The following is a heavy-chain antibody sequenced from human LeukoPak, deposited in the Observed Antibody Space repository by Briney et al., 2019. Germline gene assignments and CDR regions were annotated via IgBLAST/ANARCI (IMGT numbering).Heavy chain of an antibody. CDR1: GGSISSSSYF. J-gene: IGHJ6*03. V-gene: IGHV4-39*07. CDR3: ARDRLAPYSSSWYPYYYYYYYMDV. D-gene: IGHD6-13*01. CDR2: IYYSGST. Sequence: SETLSLTCTVSGGSISSSSYFWGWIRQPPGKGLEWIGSIYYSGSTYYNPSLKSRVTLSVDTSKNQFSLKLSSVTAADTAVYYCARDRLAPYSSSWYPYYYYYYYMDVWGKGTTVTISS.